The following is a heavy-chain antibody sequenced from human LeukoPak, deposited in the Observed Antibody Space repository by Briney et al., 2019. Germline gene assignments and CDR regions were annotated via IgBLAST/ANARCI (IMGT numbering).Heavy chain of an antibody. Sequence: GGSLRLSCASSAFSFSSYSISWVRQAPGKGLEWVANVNIDGTEQHFVDSVEGRFTISRDNAKRSLFLQMNSLRADDTAVYYCARPDAAGRVLNAWGQGTMVSVSS. CDR2: VNIDGTEQ. J-gene: IGHJ3*01. CDR1: AFSFSSYS. D-gene: IGHD2-15*01. V-gene: IGHV3-7*01. CDR3: ARPDAAGRVLNA.